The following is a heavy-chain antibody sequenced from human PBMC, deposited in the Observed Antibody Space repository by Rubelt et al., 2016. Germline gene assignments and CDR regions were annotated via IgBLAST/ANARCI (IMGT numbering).Heavy chain of an antibody. J-gene: IGHJ4*02. CDR3: ATQGYCSSTSCYGAY. Sequence: EVQLVESGGGLVQPGGSLRLSCAASGFTFSSYSMNWVRQAPGKGLEWVSYISSSSSTIYYEDSVKGRLTISRDNAKNSLYLQMNSLRDEDPAVYYWATQGYCSSTSCYGAYWGQGTLVTVSS. CDR1: GFTFSSYS. D-gene: IGHD2-2*01. V-gene: IGHV3-48*02. CDR2: ISSSSSTI.